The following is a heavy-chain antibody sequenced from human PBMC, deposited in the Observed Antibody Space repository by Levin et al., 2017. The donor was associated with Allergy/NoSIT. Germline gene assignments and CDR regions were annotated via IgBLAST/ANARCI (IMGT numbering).Heavy chain of an antibody. Sequence: TGGSLRLSCKGSGYSFSSEWIGWVRQMPGKGLEWMGIIYPGDSDTRYSPSFQGQVTISADKSISTAYLQWSSLRASDSAIYYCAREKVATNGGGFYGMDVWGQGTTVTVS. J-gene: IGHJ6*02. CDR2: IYPGDSDT. CDR1: GYSFSSEW. V-gene: IGHV5-51*01. CDR3: AREKVATNGGGFYGMDV. D-gene: IGHD5-12*01.